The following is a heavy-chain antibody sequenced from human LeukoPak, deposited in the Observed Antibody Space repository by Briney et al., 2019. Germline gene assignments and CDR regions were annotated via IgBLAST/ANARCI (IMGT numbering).Heavy chain of an antibody. CDR1: GFTFSSYG. V-gene: IGHV3-30*18. CDR3: VKDRYVDY. J-gene: IGHJ4*02. Sequence: GGSLRLSCAASGFTFSSYGMHWVRQAPGKGLEWVAVISYDGSNKYYADSVKGRFTISRDNSKNTLYLQMSSLRAEDTAVYYCVKDRYVDYWGQGTLVTVSS. D-gene: IGHD3-16*01. CDR2: ISYDGSNK.